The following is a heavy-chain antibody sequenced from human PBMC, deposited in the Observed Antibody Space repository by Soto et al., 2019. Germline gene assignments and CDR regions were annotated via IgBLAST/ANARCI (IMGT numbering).Heavy chain of an antibody. CDR3: AIISGYDYYYYYYYMDV. J-gene: IGHJ6*03. D-gene: IGHD5-12*01. CDR1: GYTFTSYG. CDR2: ISAYNGNT. Sequence: ASVKVSCKASGYTFTSYGISWVRQAPGQGLEWMGWISAYNGNTNYAQKLQGRVTMTTDTSTSTAYMELRSLRSDDTAVYYCAIISGYDYYYYYYYMDVWGKGTTVTVSS. V-gene: IGHV1-18*01.